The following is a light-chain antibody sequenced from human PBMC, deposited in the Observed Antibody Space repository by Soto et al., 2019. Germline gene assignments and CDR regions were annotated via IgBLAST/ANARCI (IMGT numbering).Light chain of an antibody. CDR1: QSVSSSY. CDR3: QHYGTSWT. V-gene: IGKV3-20*01. Sequence: EIVLTQSPGTLSLSPGERATLSCRASQSVSSSYLAWYQQKPGQAPRLLIYGASSRATGIPDRFSGSGSGTVFTLNISRLEPEDFAVYYCQHYGTSWTFGQGTKVEIK. CDR2: GAS. J-gene: IGKJ1*01.